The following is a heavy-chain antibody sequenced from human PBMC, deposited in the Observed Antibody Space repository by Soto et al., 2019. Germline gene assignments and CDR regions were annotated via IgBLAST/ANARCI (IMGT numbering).Heavy chain of an antibody. CDR1: VGTFSDYN. V-gene: IGHV1-69*02. CDR2: IIPTLGIT. J-gene: IGHJ6*03. Sequence: VQLVQSGAEVKRPGSSVKVSCKAPVGTFSDYNIAWVRQARGQGREWMGRIIPTLGITNYAHKFQDRVRITADKATSTAYMELTRLRYEDTAVYFCARVEGTRTTNFYHYMDVWGEGTSVTVS. D-gene: IGHD2-8*01. CDR3: ARVEGTRTTNFYHYMDV.